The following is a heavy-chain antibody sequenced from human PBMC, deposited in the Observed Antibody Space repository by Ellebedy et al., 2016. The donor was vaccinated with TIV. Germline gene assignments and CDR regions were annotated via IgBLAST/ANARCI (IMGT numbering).Heavy chain of an antibody. D-gene: IGHD1-1*01. CDR2: IYHSGTT. CDR3: SRYNGHPFKYNWFDP. CDR1: GGSISSDY. J-gene: IGHJ5*02. Sequence: MPSETLSLTCTVSGGSISSDYWSWIRQPPGKGLEWIGYIYHSGTTNYNPSLKSRVTISLDTSKNSFSLNLRSVTAADTAVYYCSRYNGHPFKYNWFDPWGLGTLVTVSS. V-gene: IGHV4-59*01.